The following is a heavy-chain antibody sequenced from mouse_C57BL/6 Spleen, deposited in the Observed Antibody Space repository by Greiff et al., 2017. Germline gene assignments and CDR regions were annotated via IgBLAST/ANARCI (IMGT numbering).Heavy chain of an antibody. CDR1: GYTFTSYW. CDR3: ARLGGGGFAY. Sequence: QVQLQQPGAELVKPGASVKLSCKASGYTFTSYWMHWVKQRPGQGLEWIGMIHPNSGSTNYNEKFKSKATLTVDKSSSTAYMQRISLTSEDSAVYYCARLGGGGFAYWGQGTLVTVSA. V-gene: IGHV1-64*01. J-gene: IGHJ3*01. CDR2: IHPNSGST.